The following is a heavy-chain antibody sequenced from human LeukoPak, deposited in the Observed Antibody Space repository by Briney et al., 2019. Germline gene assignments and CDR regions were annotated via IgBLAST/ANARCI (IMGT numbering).Heavy chain of an antibody. CDR2: IRYDGSNK. D-gene: IGHD6-19*01. V-gene: IGHV3-30*02. Sequence: GGSLSLSRAASGFTFSRYGMHWVRQAPGKGLEWVAVIRYDGSNKYYADSAKGRFTIYRDNSKNTLYLQMNSLRPEDTAVYYCAKGHVVAGTRWFDPWGQGTLVTVSS. J-gene: IGHJ5*02. CDR3: AKGHVVAGTRWFDP. CDR1: GFTFSRYG.